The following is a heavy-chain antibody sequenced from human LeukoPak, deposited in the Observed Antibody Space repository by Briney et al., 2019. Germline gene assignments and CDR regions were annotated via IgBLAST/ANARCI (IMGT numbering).Heavy chain of an antibody. CDR2: INPRGTAT. J-gene: IGHJ5*02. Sequence: GASVKVSCKASGYSFTSHYMHWVRQAPGQGLEWMGLINPRGTATRYAESFQGRLTLTRDLSTSTDYMELSNLRSDDTAVYFCARDTSEGDYAWWFNPWGQGTLVTVAS. CDR1: GYSFTSHY. D-gene: IGHD3-16*01. V-gene: IGHV1-46*01. CDR3: ARDTSEGDYAWWFNP.